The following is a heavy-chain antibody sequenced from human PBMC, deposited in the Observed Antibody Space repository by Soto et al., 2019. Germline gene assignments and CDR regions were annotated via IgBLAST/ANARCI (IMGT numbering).Heavy chain of an antibody. CDR1: GYTFTSYV. CDR3: AREFPSLSSSWREYLQH. Sequence: ASVKVSCKASGYTFTSYVMHWVRQAPGQGLEWMGWINAGNGKTKYSQKFQGRVTISRDTSANTAYMELSSLRSEDTAVYYCAREFPSLSSSWREYLQHGGQGTLVTVSS. CDR2: INAGNGKT. V-gene: IGHV1-3*01. D-gene: IGHD6-13*01. J-gene: IGHJ1*01.